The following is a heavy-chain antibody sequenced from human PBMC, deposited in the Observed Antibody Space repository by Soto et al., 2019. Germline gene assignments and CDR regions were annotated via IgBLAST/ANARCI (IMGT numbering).Heavy chain of an antibody. Sequence: PGGSLRLSCAASGFTFSSYGMHWVRQAPGKGLEWVAVIWYDGSNKYYADSVKGRFTISRDNSKNTLFLQMNSLRVEDTAIYYCAKKVNSGPGSQYFDYWGQGTLVTVSS. CDR3: AKKVNSGPGSQYFDY. CDR1: GFTFSSYG. J-gene: IGHJ4*02. CDR2: IWYDGSNK. V-gene: IGHV3-33*06. D-gene: IGHD3-10*01.